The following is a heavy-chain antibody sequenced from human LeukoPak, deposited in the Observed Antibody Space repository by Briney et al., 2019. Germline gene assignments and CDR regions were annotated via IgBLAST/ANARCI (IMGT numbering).Heavy chain of an antibody. CDR3: ASYGGYSYGQSYYFDY. CDR1: GGSISSSSYY. Sequence: SETLSLTCTVSGGSISSSSYYWGWIRQPPGKGLEWIGSIYYSGSTYYNPSLKSRVTTSVDTSKNQFSLKLSSVTAADTAVYYCASYGGYSYGQSYYFDYWGQGTLVTVSS. CDR2: IYYSGST. J-gene: IGHJ4*02. V-gene: IGHV4-39*01. D-gene: IGHD5-18*01.